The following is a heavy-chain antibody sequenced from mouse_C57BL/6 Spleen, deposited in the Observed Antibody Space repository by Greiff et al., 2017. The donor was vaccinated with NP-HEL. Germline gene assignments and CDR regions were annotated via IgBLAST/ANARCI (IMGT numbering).Heavy chain of an antibody. CDR1: GYTFTSYW. J-gene: IGHJ1*03. Sequence: VQLQQPGAELVMPGASVKLSCKASGYTFTSYWMHWVKQRPGQGLEWIGEIDPSDSYTNYNQKFKGKSTLTVDKSSSTAYMQLSSLTSEDSAVYYCARRSSYSNFWYFDVWGTGTTVTVSS. CDR2: IDPSDSYT. D-gene: IGHD2-5*01. V-gene: IGHV1-69*01. CDR3: ARRSSYSNFWYFDV.